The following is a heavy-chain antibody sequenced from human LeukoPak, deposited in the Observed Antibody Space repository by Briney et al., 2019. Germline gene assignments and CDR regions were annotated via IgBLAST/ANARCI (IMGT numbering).Heavy chain of an antibody. Sequence: PSETLSLTCIVSGDSISSYYWSWIRQPPGKGLEWIGYTSHSGSTNSNPSLKSRVTISVDTSKNQFSLTLSSVTAADTAMYYCARAGKNSRGYDYWGRGTLVTVSS. CDR1: GDSISSYY. J-gene: IGHJ4*02. CDR3: ARAGKNSRGYDY. D-gene: IGHD3-3*01. CDR2: TSHSGST. V-gene: IGHV4-59*01.